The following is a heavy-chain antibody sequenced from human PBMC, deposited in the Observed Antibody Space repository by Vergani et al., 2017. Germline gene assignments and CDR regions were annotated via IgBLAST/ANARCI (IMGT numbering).Heavy chain of an antibody. CDR3: AKLERLEIVVVPVY. CDR2: IWSKPYGGTT. J-gene: IGHJ4*02. V-gene: IGHV3-49*04. CDR1: GFTLGDYA. D-gene: IGHD2-2*01. Sequence: EVHLVESGGGLVQPGRSLRLSCSGSGFTLGDYAMTWVRQAPGKGLEWVAFIWSKPYGGTTEYAASVKGRFTISRDDSKSIAYLQMSSLKAEDTAVYYCAKLERLEIVVVPVYWGQGTLVTVSS.